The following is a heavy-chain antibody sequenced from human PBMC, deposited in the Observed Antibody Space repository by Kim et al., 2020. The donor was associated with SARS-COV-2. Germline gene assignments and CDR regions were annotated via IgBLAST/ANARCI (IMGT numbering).Heavy chain of an antibody. CDR2: INPSGGST. V-gene: IGHV1-46*01. J-gene: IGHJ4*02. Sequence: ASVKVSCKASGYTFTSYYMHWVRQAPGQGLEWMGIINPSGGSTSYAQKFQGRVTMTRDTSTSTVYMELSSLRSEDTAVYYCARESSIVATIPLEYSSGWYVYDYWGQGTLVTVSS. CDR1: GYTFTSYY. CDR3: ARESSIVATIPLEYSSGWYVYDY. D-gene: IGHD6-19*01.